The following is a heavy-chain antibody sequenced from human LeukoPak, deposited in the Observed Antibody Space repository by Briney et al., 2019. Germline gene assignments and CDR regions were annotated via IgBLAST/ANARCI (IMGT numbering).Heavy chain of an antibody. Sequence: GGSLRLSCVASGFTFSTYAVSWVRQAPGKGLEWVSSINDNGGWTDYANSVKGRFTISRDNSKNTLYLQMNSLKTEDTAVYYCTTVPVGAPSDYWGQGTLVTVSS. CDR2: INDNGGWT. CDR1: GFTFSTYA. V-gene: IGHV3-23*01. CDR3: TTVPVGAPSDY. J-gene: IGHJ4*02. D-gene: IGHD1-26*01.